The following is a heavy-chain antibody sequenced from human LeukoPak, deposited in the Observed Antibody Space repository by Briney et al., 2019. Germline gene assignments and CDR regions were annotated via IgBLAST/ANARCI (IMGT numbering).Heavy chain of an antibody. V-gene: IGHV3-74*01. CDR2: INTDGSTT. CDR3: ATGTRGIDP. Sequence: GGSLRLSCAASGFTLSSYWIYWVRQAPGKRLVWVSRINTDGSTTNYADSVKGRFTISRDNAKNTLFLQMNSLRLEDTAVYYCATGTRGIDPWGEGTLVTVSS. CDR1: GFTLSSYW. D-gene: IGHD2-2*01. J-gene: IGHJ5*02.